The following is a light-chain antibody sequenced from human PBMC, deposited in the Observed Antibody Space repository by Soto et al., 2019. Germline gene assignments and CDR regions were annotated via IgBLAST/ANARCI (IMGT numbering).Light chain of an antibody. J-gene: IGKJ1*01. CDR2: GAS. CDR3: QQYNNRPPWT. V-gene: IGKV3-15*01. Sequence: EIVMTQSPATLSVSPGERATLSCRASQSVTTNLAWYQQKPGQAPRLLIYGASTRDTGIPARFSGSGSGTEFTLTISSLLSDDVAVYYCQQYNNRPPWTFGQGTRVDFK. CDR1: QSVTTN.